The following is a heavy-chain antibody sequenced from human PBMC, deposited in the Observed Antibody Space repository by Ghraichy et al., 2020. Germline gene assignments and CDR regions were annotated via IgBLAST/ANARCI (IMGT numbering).Heavy chain of an antibody. Sequence: GGSLRLSCAASGFTFSSYSMNWVRQAPGKGLEWVSSISSSSNDIYYADSLKGRFTISRDNAKNSVYLQMNSLTAEDTAVYYCARVVRGVQYYGMDVWGQGTTVTVSS. CDR2: ISSSSNDI. CDR3: ARVVRGVQYYGMDV. V-gene: IGHV3-21*01. CDR1: GFTFSSYS. D-gene: IGHD3-10*01. J-gene: IGHJ6*02.